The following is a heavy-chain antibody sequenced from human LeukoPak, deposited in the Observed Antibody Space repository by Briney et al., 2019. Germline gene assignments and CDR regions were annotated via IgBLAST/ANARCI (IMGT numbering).Heavy chain of an antibody. D-gene: IGHD3-3*01. CDR2: IYPGDSDT. CDR3: ARQPYYDFWSGYYPSYFDY. Sequence: GESLKISCKGPGYSFTSYWIGWVRQMPGKGLEWMGIIYPGDSDTRYSPSFQGQVTISADKSISTAYLQGSSLKASDTAMYYCARQPYYDFWSGYYPSYFDYWGQGTLVTVSS. CDR1: GYSFTSYW. V-gene: IGHV5-51*01. J-gene: IGHJ4*02.